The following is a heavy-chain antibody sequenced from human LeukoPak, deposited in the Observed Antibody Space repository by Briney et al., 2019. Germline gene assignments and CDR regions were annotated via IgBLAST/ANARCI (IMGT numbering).Heavy chain of an antibody. J-gene: IGHJ5*02. CDR1: GYTFTGYY. CDR2: INPNSGGT. Sequence: ASVKVSCKASGYTFTGYYMLGVRQAPGQGLEGMGWINPNSGGTNYATNSPGRVTMTRQTSISTAKMELSRLRSDDTAVYCCARHIRSESLSNWFDPWGQGTLVTVSS. D-gene: IGHD2-21*01. V-gene: IGHV1-2*02. CDR3: ARHIRSESLSNWFDP.